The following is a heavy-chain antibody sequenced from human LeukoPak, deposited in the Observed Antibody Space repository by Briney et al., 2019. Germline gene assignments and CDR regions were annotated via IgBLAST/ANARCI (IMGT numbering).Heavy chain of an antibody. V-gene: IGHV1-18*01. Sequence: ASVKVSCKASGYTFTSYGITWVRQAPGPRLEWLGWISAYNGNTNYAQKLQARVTMTTDTSTSTAYMALRSLRSHDTAVYYCARDISYYYDSSGYYFDYWGQGTLVTVSS. CDR3: ARDISYYYDSSGYYFDY. D-gene: IGHD3-22*01. J-gene: IGHJ4*02. CDR1: GYTFTSYG. CDR2: ISAYNGNT.